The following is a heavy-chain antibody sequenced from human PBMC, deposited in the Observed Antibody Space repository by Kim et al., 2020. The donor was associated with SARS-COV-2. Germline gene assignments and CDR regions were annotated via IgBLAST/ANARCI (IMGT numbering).Heavy chain of an antibody. V-gene: IGHV3-74*01. J-gene: IGHJ4*02. Sequence: GGSLRLSCAASGFTFTNYWMYWVRQAPGKGLVWVSRIDNDGSSTIYADSVKGRFTISRDNAKNTLYVQMNSLRVEDTAGYYCARDAGASFDYWGQGTLVTVSS. CDR1: GFTFTNYW. CDR3: ARDAGASFDY. CDR2: IDNDGSST. D-gene: IGHD4-17*01.